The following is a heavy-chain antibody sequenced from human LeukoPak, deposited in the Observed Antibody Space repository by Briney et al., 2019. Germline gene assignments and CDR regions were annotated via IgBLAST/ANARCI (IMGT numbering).Heavy chain of an antibody. Sequence: PGGSLRLSCAASGFTFSTYSMNWVRQAPGKGLEWVSYISAGGSTIYYADSVQGRFTTSRDNAKSSLSLQMSSLTAEDTALYYCAWAPAPRHCTCTSCPRGPFDYWGQGTLVTVSS. D-gene: IGHD2-2*01. J-gene: IGHJ4*02. CDR1: GFTFSTYS. V-gene: IGHV3-48*01. CDR2: ISAGGSTI. CDR3: AWAPAPRHCTCTSCPRGPFDY.